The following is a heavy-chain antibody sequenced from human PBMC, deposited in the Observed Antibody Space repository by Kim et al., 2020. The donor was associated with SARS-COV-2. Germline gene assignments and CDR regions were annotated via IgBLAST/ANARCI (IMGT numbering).Heavy chain of an antibody. V-gene: IGHV3-43*02. J-gene: IGHJ4*02. D-gene: IGHD3-16*01. CDR1: GFTFDDYA. CDR3: AKERPYVWGSYHHGYSDY. CDR2: ISGDGGST. Sequence: GGSLRLSCAASGFTFDDYAMHWVRQAPGKGLEWVSLISGDGGSTYYADSVKGRFTISRDNSKNSLYLQMNSLRTEDTALYYCAKERPYVWGSYHHGYSDYWGQGTLVTVSS.